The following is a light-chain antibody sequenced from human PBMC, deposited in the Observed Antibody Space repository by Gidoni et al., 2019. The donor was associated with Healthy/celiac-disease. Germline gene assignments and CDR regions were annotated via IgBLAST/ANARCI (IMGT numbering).Light chain of an antibody. CDR3: QQRSNWPFT. V-gene: IGKV3-11*01. CDR1: KSVSSS. Sequence: IVLTQSPATLSLSPGERATLSCRASKSVSSSLAWYQQKPGQAPRLLIYDASNRATGIPARFSGSGSGTDFTLTISSLEPEDFAVYYCQQRSNWPFTFXPXTKVDIK. CDR2: DAS. J-gene: IGKJ3*01.